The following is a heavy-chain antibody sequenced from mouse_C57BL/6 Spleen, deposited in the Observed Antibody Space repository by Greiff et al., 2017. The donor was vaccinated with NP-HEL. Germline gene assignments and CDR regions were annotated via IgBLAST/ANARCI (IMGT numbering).Heavy chain of an antibody. D-gene: IGHD1-1*01. V-gene: IGHV1-50*01. CDR2: IDPSDSST. J-gene: IGHJ1*03. CDR3: ARWDYYGSSYGYFDV. CDR1: GYTFTSYW. Sequence: QVQLQQPGAELVKPGASVKLSCKASGYTFTSYWMQWVKQRPGQGLEWIGEIDPSDSSTNYNQKFKGKATLTVDTSSSTAYMQLSSLTSEDSAVYYCARWDYYGSSYGYFDVWGTGTTVTVSS.